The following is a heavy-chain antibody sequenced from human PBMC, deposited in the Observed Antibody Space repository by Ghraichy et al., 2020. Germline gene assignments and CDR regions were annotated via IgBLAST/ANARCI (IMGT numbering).Heavy chain of an antibody. D-gene: IGHD2/OR15-2a*01. J-gene: IGHJ4*02. CDR3: AKTKDFYARSYYFDH. V-gene: IGHV3-23*01. CDR2: IGRSGAET. CDR1: GFTFSSFA. Sequence: GGSLRLSCVASGFTFSSFAMHWVRRAPGKGLERVSTIGRSGAETNYAVSVKGRFTVSRDNSKNTLSLQMNNLRGEDTAIYYCAKTKDFYARSYYFDHWGQGTHVNVSS.